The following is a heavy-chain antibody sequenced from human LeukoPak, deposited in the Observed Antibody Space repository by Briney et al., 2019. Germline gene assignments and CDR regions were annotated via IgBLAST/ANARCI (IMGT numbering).Heavy chain of an antibody. V-gene: IGHV3-7*01. Sequence: GGSLRLSCAASGFTFSSYWMKWVRQAPGKGLEWVANIKQDGSVKNYVDSVKGRFTISRDNAKNSLFLQMNSLRAEDTAVYYCARDPSGSPVFDPWGQGTLVTVSS. J-gene: IGHJ5*02. D-gene: IGHD3-10*01. CDR3: ARDPSGSPVFDP. CDR2: IKQDGSVK. CDR1: GFTFSSYW.